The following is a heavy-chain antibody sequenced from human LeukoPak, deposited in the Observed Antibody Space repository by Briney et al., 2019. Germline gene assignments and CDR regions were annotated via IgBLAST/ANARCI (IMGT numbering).Heavy chain of an antibody. J-gene: IGHJ4*02. CDR1: GGSFSGYY. Sequence: SETLSLTCAVYGGSFSGYYWSWIRQPPGKGLEWIGEINHSGSTNYNPSLKSRVTISVDTSKNQFSLKLSSVTAADTAVYYCARGQSHYFDYWSQGTLVTVSS. V-gene: IGHV4-34*01. CDR2: INHSGST. CDR3: ARGQSHYFDY.